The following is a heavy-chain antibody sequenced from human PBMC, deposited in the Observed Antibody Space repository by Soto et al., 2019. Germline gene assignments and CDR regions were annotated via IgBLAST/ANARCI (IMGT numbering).Heavy chain of an antibody. CDR3: AREHFYTRNDVYGMDV. Sequence: ASVKVSCKASGYTFTGYYMHWVRQAPGQGLEWMGWINPNSGGTNYAQKFQGRVTMTRDTSISTAYMELSRLRSDDTAVYYCAREHFYTRNDVYGMDVWGQGTTVTVSS. CDR2: INPNSGGT. V-gene: IGHV1-2*02. CDR1: GYTFTGYY. D-gene: IGHD1-20*01. J-gene: IGHJ6*02.